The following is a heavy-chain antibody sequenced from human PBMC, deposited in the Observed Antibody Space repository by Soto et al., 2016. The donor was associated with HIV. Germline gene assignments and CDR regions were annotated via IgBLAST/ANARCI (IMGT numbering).Heavy chain of an antibody. D-gene: IGHD6-19*01. CDR2: ISWNSDSI. CDR3: VKDNSGWYYFDY. J-gene: IGHJ4*02. V-gene: IGHV3-9*01. CDR1: GFPFDDYA. Sequence: EVQLVESGGGLVQPGRSLRLSCAASGFPFDDYAMHWVRQAPGKGLEWVSGISWNSDSIDYADSVKGRFTISRDNTKNSLYLQMDSLRAEDTAWYYCVKDNSGWYYFDYWGQGTLVTVSS.